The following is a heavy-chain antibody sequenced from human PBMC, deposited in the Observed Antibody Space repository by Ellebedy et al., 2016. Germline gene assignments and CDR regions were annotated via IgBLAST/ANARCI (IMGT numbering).Heavy chain of an antibody. Sequence: GGSLRLSXAASGFTFSSYWMSWVRQAPGKGLEWVANIKQDGSEKYYVDSVKGRFTISRDNAKNSLYLQMNSLRAEDTAVYYCARGIIVVSGVAWFDPWGQGTLVTVSS. V-gene: IGHV3-7*01. CDR3: ARGIIVVSGVAWFDP. CDR1: GFTFSSYW. D-gene: IGHD2-2*01. J-gene: IGHJ5*02. CDR2: IKQDGSEK.